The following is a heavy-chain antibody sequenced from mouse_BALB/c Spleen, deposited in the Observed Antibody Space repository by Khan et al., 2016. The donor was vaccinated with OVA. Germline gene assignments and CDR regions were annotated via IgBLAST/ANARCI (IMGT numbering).Heavy chain of an antibody. CDR2: ISTYYGNI. D-gene: IGHD2-3*01. V-gene: IGHV1S137*01. CDR1: GYTFTDSG. J-gene: IGHJ3*01. Sequence: QVQLQQSGPEPVRPGASVKISCKGSGYTFTDSGMHWVRQSHAKSLEWIGVISTYYGNIKYNQKFEGRATMTVDKSSSTAYMELASLTSEDSAVYFWTSDGIAEFTYWGQGTLVTVSA. CDR3: TSDGIAEFTY.